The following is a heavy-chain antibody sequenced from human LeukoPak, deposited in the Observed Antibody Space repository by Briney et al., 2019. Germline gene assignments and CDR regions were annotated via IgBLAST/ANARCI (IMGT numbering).Heavy chain of an antibody. Sequence: GGSLRLSCAASGFTFSTYWMQWVRQAPGKGLVWVARIKGDGSSTIYAASVKGRYTIYRDHSKNTLYLQTCSRRAGATSVCYCARASTTVPKLLDHWGRGTLVTVSS. CDR2: IKGDGSST. J-gene: IGHJ4*02. V-gene: IGHV3-74*01. CDR1: GFTFSTYW. D-gene: IGHD4-17*01. CDR3: ARASTTVPKLLDH.